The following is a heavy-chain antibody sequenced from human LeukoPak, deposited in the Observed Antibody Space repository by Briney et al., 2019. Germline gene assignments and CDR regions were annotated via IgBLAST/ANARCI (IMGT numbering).Heavy chain of an antibody. Sequence: NPSETLSLTCTVSGGSISNYYWSWIRQPPGKGLEWIGYIYYTGATNYNPSLRSRVTISVDTSNNQFSLKLNSVTAADTATYYCARKSPTSGSYGWYFDHWGQGALVTVSS. CDR2: IYYTGAT. CDR1: GGSISNYY. V-gene: IGHV4-59*01. D-gene: IGHD1-26*01. CDR3: ARKSPTSGSYGWYFDH. J-gene: IGHJ4*02.